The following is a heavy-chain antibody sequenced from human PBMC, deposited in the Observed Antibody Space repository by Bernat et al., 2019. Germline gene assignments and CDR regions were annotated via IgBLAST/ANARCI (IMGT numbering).Heavy chain of an antibody. Sequence: QVQLVQSGAEVKKPGASVKVSCKVSGYTLTELSMHWVRQAPGKGLEWMGGFDPEDGETIYAQKFQDRVTKTEDTSTDTADMELSSQRSEDTAVYYCATGGSMVRGVIMRAVYYYYGMDVWSRGTTVIVSS. CDR2: FDPEDGET. J-gene: IGHJ6*02. V-gene: IGHV1-24*01. CDR1: GYTLTELS. CDR3: ATGGSMVRGVIMRAVYYYYGMDV. D-gene: IGHD3-10*01.